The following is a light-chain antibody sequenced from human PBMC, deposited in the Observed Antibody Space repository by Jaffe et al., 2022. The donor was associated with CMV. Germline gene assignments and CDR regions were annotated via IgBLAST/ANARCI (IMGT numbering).Light chain of an antibody. J-gene: IGLJ2*01. V-gene: IGLV3-19*01. CDR1: SLRTFY. CDR3: TSRDNSGYLHVV. CDR2: GKN. Sequence: SSELTQDPAVSVALGQTVRITCQGDSLRTFYGSWYQQKPGQAPVLVVYGKNYRPSGIPDRFSGSSSENTASLTITGAQAEDEADYYCTSRDNSGYLHVVFGGGTKLTVL.